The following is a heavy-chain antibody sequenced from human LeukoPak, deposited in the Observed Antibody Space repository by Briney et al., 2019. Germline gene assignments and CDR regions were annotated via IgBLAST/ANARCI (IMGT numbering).Heavy chain of an antibody. Sequence: GRTLRLSCAPSRFTFSSYWMSWVRQAPGKGLEWVANINQDGSEKNYVDSVKGRFTISRDNAKNSLYLQMNSLRAEDTAVYYCARDGYAEYRSDYWGQGTLVTVSS. CDR3: ARDGYAEYRSDY. V-gene: IGHV3-7*01. CDR1: RFTFSSYW. CDR2: INQDGSEK. J-gene: IGHJ4*02. D-gene: IGHD2-2*01.